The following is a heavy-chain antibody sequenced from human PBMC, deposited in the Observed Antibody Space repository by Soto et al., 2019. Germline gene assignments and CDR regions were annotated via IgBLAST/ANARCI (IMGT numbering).Heavy chain of an antibody. Sequence: HPGESPRLSCGTSGFNYSTYAMSWVRHAPGKGMEWVLVIRGGGGRTDYAGTGKGRFTISRDNSKNTLYIQKNSLSAEDTAVYYCAKGLEVTIFGVVTIYDYWGQGTLVTVSS. V-gene: IGHV3-23*01. CDR2: IRGGGGRT. CDR3: AKGLEVTIFGVVTIYDY. D-gene: IGHD3-3*01. J-gene: IGHJ4*02. CDR1: GFNYSTYA.